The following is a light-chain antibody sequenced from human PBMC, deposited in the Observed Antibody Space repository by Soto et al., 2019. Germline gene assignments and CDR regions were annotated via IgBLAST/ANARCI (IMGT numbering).Light chain of an antibody. CDR3: QQYNNWPPIT. CDR2: GAS. J-gene: IGKJ5*01. V-gene: IGKV3-15*01. Sequence: EIVLTQSPATLSLSPGDRATLSCRANQSLRSFLGWYQQKPGQSPRLLIYGASTRATGIPARFSGSGSGTEFTLTISSLQSEDFAVYYCQQYNNWPPITFGQGTRLEIK. CDR1: QSLRSF.